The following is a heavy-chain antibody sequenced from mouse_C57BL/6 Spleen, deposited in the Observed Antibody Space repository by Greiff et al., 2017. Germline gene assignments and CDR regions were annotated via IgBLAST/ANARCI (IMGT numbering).Heavy chain of an antibody. CDR1: GFNIKDYY. CDR3: ARSRPIVYGAMDY. V-gene: IGHV14-2*01. CDR2: IDPEDGET. Sequence: VQLKESGAELVKPGASVKLSCTASGFNIKDYYMHWVKQRTEQGLEWIGRIDPEDGETKYAPKFQGKATITADTSSNTAYLQLSSLTSEDTAVYYCARSRPIVYGAMDYWGQGTSVTVSS. J-gene: IGHJ4*01. D-gene: IGHD1-1*01.